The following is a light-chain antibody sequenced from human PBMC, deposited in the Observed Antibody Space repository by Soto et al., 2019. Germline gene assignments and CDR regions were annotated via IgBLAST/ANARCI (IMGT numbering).Light chain of an antibody. CDR1: QTISSW. CDR3: QQYKSYSEA. Sequence: DIQMTQSPSTLSGSVGDRVTITCRASQTISSWLAWYQQKPGKAPKLLIYKASTLKSGAPSRFSGSGSGTEFTLTISSLQPDDFATYYCQQYKSYSEAFGQGTKV. J-gene: IGKJ1*01. CDR2: KAS. V-gene: IGKV1-5*03.